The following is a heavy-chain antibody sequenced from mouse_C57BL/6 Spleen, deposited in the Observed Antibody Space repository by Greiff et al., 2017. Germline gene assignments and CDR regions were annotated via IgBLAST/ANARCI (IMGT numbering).Heavy chain of an antibody. D-gene: IGHD1-1*01. CDR1: GYTFTDYY. CDR2: INPNNGGT. Sequence: VQLQQSGPELVKPGASVKISCKASGYTFTDYYMNWVKQSHGKSLEWIGDINPNNGGTSYNQKFKGKATLTVDKSSSTAYMELRSLTSEDSAVYYCARTGTDGSDWYFDVWGTGTTVTVSS. CDR3: ARTGTDGSDWYFDV. J-gene: IGHJ1*03. V-gene: IGHV1-26*01.